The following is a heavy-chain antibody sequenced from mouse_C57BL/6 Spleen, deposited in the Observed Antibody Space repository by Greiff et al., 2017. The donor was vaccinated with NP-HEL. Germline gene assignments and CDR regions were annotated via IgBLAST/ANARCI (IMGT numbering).Heavy chain of an antibody. V-gene: IGHV14-4*01. D-gene: IGHD1-1*01. CDR2: IDPENGDT. Sequence: EVQRVESGAELVRPGASVKLSCTASGFNIKDDYMHWVKQRPEQGLEWIGWIDPENGDTEYASKFQGKATITADTSSNTAYLQLSSLTSEDTAVYYCTTTTTVVGDYWGQGTTLTVSS. CDR3: TTTTTVVGDY. J-gene: IGHJ2*01. CDR1: GFNIKDDY.